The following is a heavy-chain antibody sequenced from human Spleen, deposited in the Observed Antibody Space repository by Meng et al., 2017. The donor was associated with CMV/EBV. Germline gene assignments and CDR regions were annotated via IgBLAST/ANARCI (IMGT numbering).Heavy chain of an antibody. CDR3: ARRNSFDY. J-gene: IGHJ4*02. CDR1: GFTFSTYW. Sequence: GEALKISCAASGFTFSTYWVSLVRQAPGKGLEWVANIKLDGSERYYVDSVKGRFTISRDNARNSLYLQMSSLRAEDTAVYYCARRNSFDYWGQGTLVTVSS. CDR2: IKLDGSER. V-gene: IGHV3-7*01.